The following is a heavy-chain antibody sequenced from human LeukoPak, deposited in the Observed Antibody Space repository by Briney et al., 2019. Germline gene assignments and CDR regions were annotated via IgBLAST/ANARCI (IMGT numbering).Heavy chain of an antibody. CDR3: ARGLGIFGVANKNWFDP. V-gene: IGHV1-69*06. CDR1: GGTFSSYA. CDR2: IIPIFGTA. J-gene: IGHJ5*02. D-gene: IGHD3-3*01. Sequence: SVEVSCKASGGTFSSYAISWVRQAPGQGLEWMGGIIPIFGTANYAQKFQGRVTITADKSTSTAYMELSSLRSEDTAVYYCARGLGIFGVANKNWFDPWGQGTLVTVSS.